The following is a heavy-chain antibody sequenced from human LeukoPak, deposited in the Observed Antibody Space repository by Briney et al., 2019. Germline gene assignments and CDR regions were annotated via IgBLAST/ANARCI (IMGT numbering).Heavy chain of an antibody. J-gene: IGHJ4*02. CDR2: IRDKGARYTT. D-gene: IGHD3-3*01. CDR1: GFTFSDPY. V-gene: IGHV3-72*01. Sequence: GGSLRLSCAGSGFTFSDPYMDWVRQAPGKGLEWVGLIRDKGARYTTEYAASVKGRFIISRDDSKNSLYLQMNSLKTEDTAVYYCTRDFTIFDYWGQGTLVTVSS. CDR3: TRDFTIFDY.